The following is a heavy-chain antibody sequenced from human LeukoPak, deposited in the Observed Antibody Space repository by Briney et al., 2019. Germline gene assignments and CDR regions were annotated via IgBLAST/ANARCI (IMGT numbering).Heavy chain of an antibody. J-gene: IGHJ3*02. CDR2: INAGNGNT. CDR3: ARGEIVVVTATTLGAFDI. V-gene: IGHV1-3*03. D-gene: IGHD2-21*02. Sequence: ASVKVSCKASGYNFTSYAMHWVRQAPGQRLEWMGWINAGNGNTKYSQEFQGRVTITRDTSASTAYMELSSLRSEDMAVYYCARGEIVVVTATTLGAFDIWGQGTMVTVSS. CDR1: GYNFTSYA.